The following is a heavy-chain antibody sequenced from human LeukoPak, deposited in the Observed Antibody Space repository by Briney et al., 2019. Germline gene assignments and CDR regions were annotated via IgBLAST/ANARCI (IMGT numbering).Heavy chain of an antibody. CDR2: ISWNSGSI. J-gene: IGHJ4*02. D-gene: IGHD3-22*01. Sequence: PGRSLRLSCAASGFTFDDYAMHWVRQAPGKGLEWVSGISWNSGSIGYADSVKGRFTISRDNAKNSLYLQMNRLRSDDTAVYYCARAFRTSNCYDSSGTEALGYWGQGTLVTVSS. V-gene: IGHV3-9*01. CDR3: ARAFRTSNCYDSSGTEALGY. CDR1: GFTFDDYA.